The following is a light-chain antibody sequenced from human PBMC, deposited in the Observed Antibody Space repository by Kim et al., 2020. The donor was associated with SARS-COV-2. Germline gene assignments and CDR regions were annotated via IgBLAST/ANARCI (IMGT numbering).Light chain of an antibody. CDR1: RSVSTN. Sequence: EILMTQSPATLSLSPGERATLSCRASRSVSTNLSWYQRKPGQAARLLIFDASTRATGIPARFSGSGSVTEFTLTIISLQSADCSADYCQQYNNRATLTLGGGHKLEIK. CDR2: DAS. CDR3: QQYNNRATLT. V-gene: IGKV3-15*01. J-gene: IGKJ4*01.